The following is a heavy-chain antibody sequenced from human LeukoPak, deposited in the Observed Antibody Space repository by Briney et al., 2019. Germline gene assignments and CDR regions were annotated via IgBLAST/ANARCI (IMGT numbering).Heavy chain of an antibody. CDR2: ISAYNGNT. D-gene: IGHD1-20*01. CDR1: GYTFTSYG. J-gene: IGHJ5*02. CDR3: ARDWGLIGSTDWGGHEDWFDP. Sequence: ASVKVSCKASGYTFTSYGISWVRQAPGQGLEWMGWISAYNGNTNYAQKFQGRVTITADESTTTIYMELSSLRSEDTAFYYCARDWGLIGSTDWGGHEDWFDPWGQGTLVTVS. V-gene: IGHV1-18*01.